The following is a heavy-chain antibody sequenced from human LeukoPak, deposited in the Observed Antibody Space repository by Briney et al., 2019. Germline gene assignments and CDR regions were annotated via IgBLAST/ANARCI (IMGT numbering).Heavy chain of an antibody. Sequence: PGGSLRLSCAASGFTFSSYWMSWVRQAPGKGLEWVANIKQDGSEKYYVDSVKGRFTISRDNAKNSLYLQMNSLRAEDTAVYYCASGSYDSSGYPVDLGYWGQGTLVTVSS. J-gene: IGHJ4*02. CDR2: IKQDGSEK. D-gene: IGHD3-22*01. V-gene: IGHV3-7*01. CDR3: ASGSYDSSGYPVDLGY. CDR1: GFTFSSYW.